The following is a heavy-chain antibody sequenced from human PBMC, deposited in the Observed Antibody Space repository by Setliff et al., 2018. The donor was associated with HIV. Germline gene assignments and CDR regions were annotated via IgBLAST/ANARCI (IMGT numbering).Heavy chain of an antibody. CDR2: INHSGNT. CDR1: GASFSDYC. J-gene: IGHJ3*02. D-gene: IGHD1-26*01. V-gene: IGHV4-34*01. CDR3: ARTRRGRYSRVGAFDI. Sequence: ASETLSLTCAVYGASFSDYCWSWIRQSPGKGLGFIGEINHSGNTNYNPSLRSRLTCSVETSKNQFSVNLTSVTATDTAVYYCARTRRGRYSRVGAFDIWGQGTKVT.